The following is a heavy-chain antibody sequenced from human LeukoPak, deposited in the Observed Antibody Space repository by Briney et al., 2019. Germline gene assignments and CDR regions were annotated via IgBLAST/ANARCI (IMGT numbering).Heavy chain of an antibody. CDR1: GYTFTDYY. J-gene: IGHJ4*02. D-gene: IGHD6-19*01. V-gene: IGHV1-2*02. Sequence: ASVKVSCKASGYTFTDYYMHWVRQAPGQGLEWMGWITPNSGGTNYAQKFQGRVTMTRDTSINTASLEVSSLTSDGTAVYYCARDYLASSGYSAWGYWGQGTLVTVSS. CDR2: ITPNSGGT. CDR3: ARDYLASSGYSAWGY.